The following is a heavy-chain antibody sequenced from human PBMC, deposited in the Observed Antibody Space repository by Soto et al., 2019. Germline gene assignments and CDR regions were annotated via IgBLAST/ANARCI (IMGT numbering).Heavy chain of an antibody. CDR1: GGSFSGYY. J-gene: IGHJ4*02. V-gene: IGHV4-34*01. CDR2: INHSGST. Sequence: PSETLALTCAVYGGSFSGYYWSWIRQPPGKGLEWIGEINHSGSTNYNPSLKSRVTISVDTSKNQFSLKLSSVTAADTAVYYCARVLYSWGQGALVTVSS. CDR3: ARVLYS.